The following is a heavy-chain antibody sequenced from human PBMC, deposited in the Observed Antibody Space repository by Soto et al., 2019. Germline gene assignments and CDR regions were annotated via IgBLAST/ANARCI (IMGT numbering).Heavy chain of an antibody. CDR1: GGSISSGDYY. V-gene: IGHV4-31*03. D-gene: IGHD2-2*01. Sequence: PSETLSLTCTFSGGSISSGDYYWSWIRQHPGKGLEWIGYIYYSGSTYYNPSLKSRVTISVDTSKNRFSLKLSSVTAADTAVYYCARQSTSHSARVDYWGQGTLVTVSS. CDR3: ARQSTSHSARVDY. CDR2: IYYSGST. J-gene: IGHJ4*02.